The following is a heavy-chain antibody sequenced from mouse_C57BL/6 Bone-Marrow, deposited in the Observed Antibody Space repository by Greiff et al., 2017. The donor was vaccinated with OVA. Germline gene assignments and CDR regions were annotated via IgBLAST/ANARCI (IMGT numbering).Heavy chain of an antibody. Sequence: EVHLVESGGGLVKPGGSLKLSCAASGFTFSSYAMSWVRQTPEKRLEWVATISDGGSYTYYPDNVKGRFTISRDNAKNHLYLQMSHLKSEDTAMYYCARVFTTVVEAMDYWGQGTSVTVSS. D-gene: IGHD1-1*01. CDR2: ISDGGSYT. V-gene: IGHV5-4*01. CDR1: GFTFSSYA. J-gene: IGHJ4*01. CDR3: ARVFTTVVEAMDY.